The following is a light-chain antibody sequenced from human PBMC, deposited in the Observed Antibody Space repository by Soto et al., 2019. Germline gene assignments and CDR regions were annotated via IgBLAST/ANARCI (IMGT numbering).Light chain of an antibody. Sequence: DIQISHSPSTLSASVGDRVTITCRASQSISSWLAWYQQKPGKAPKLLIYDASSLESGVPSRFSGSGSGTEFTLTISSLQPDDFATYYCQQYNSYSPWTFGQGTKVDIK. J-gene: IGKJ1*01. CDR1: QSISSW. CDR2: DAS. CDR3: QQYNSYSPWT. V-gene: IGKV1-5*01.